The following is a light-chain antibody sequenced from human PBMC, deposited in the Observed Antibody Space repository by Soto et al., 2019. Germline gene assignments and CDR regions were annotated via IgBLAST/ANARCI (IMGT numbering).Light chain of an antibody. CDR3: SSYTGSSTLV. J-gene: IGLJ2*01. Sequence: QSALTQPASVSGSPGQSITISCTGTSSDVGGYNYVSWYQQYPGKAPRLIIYEVSTRPSGFSNRFSGSKSGNTASLTISGLQAEDEADYYCSSYTGSSTLVFGGGTKLTVL. V-gene: IGLV2-14*01. CDR1: SSDVGGYNY. CDR2: EVS.